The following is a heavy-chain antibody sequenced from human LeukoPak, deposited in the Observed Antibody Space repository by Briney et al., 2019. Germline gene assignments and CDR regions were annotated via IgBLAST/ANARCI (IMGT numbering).Heavy chain of an antibody. CDR3: AKCILTGYYKGYMDV. CDR2: ISPSGDIT. Sequence: GGSLRLSCAASGFIFSSHGMNWVRQAPGKGLEWVSGISPSGDITYYADSVKGRFTISRDNSKNTVYLQMDSLRFEDAAVYYCAKCILTGYYKGYMDVWGKGTTVTISS. D-gene: IGHD3-9*01. J-gene: IGHJ6*03. CDR1: GFIFSSHG. V-gene: IGHV3-23*01.